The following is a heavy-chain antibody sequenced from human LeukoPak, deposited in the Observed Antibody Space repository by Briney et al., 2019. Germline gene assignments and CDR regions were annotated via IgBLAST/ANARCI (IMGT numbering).Heavy chain of an antibody. Sequence: ASVKVSCKASGYTFTSYDINWVRQATGQGLEWMGWMNPNSGNTGYAQKFQGRVTMTRNTSISTAYMELSSLRSEDTAVYYCARGRSDGVGYYYYMDVWGNGTTVTVSS. V-gene: IGHV1-8*01. CDR3: ARGRSDGVGYYYYMDV. J-gene: IGHJ6*03. D-gene: IGHD1-26*01. CDR2: MNPNSGNT. CDR1: GYTFTSYD.